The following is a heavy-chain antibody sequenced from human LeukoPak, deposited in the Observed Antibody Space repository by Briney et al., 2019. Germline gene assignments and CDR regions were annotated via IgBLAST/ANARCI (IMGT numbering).Heavy chain of an antibody. CDR2: IYPGDSDT. CDR1: GYSFTSYW. J-gene: IGHJ4*02. CDR3: ARHGCSSTSCYRFDY. Sequence: GESLKISCQGSGYSFTSYWIGWVRQMPGKGLEWMGIIYPGDSDTRYSPSFQGQVTISADKSISTAYLQWSSLKASDTAMYYCARHGCSSTSCYRFDYWGQGTLVTVSS. D-gene: IGHD2-2*01. V-gene: IGHV5-51*01.